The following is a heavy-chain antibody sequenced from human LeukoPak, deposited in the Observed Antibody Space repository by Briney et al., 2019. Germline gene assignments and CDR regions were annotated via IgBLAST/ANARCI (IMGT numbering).Heavy chain of an antibody. V-gene: IGHV1-69*13. CDR2: IIPIFGTA. J-gene: IGHJ6*02. Sequence: SVKVSCKASGGTFISYAISWVRQAPGQGLEWMGGIIPIFGTANYAQKFQGRVTITADESTSTAYMELSSLRSEDTAVYYCALASGSYSYYYYGMDVWGQGTTVTVSS. CDR3: ALASGSYSYYYYGMDV. CDR1: GGTFISYA. D-gene: IGHD1-26*01.